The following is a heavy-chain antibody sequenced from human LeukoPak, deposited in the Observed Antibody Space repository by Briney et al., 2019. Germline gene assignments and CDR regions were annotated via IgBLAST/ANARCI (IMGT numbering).Heavy chain of an antibody. V-gene: IGHV3-21*01. J-gene: IGHJ6*03. D-gene: IGHD1-26*01. Sequence: GGSLRLSCADSGFTFSNYNVNWVRQAPGKAMEWVSSITSSSTYTFYADSVKGRFTISRDNAKNSLYLQMDSLGPEDTAVYYCARDPYSGNYGTYYYYYMDVWGKGTTVTISS. CDR1: GFTFSNYN. CDR3: ARDPYSGNYGTYYYYYMDV. CDR2: ITSSSTYT.